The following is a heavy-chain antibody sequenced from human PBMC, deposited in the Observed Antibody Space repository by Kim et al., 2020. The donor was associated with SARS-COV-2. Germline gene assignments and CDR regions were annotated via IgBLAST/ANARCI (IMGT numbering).Heavy chain of an antibody. V-gene: IGHV3-74*01. D-gene: IGHD5-18*01. Sequence: GGSLRLSCAASGFIFNTYWMHWVRQAPGKGLVWVSRINSDGRTTNYADSVQGRFTISRDNAKNTLYLEMNSLSVEDTAIYYCARDLNNYGFGNFDFWGQG. CDR3: ARDLNNYGFGNFDF. CDR1: GFIFNTYW. CDR2: INSDGRTT. J-gene: IGHJ4*02.